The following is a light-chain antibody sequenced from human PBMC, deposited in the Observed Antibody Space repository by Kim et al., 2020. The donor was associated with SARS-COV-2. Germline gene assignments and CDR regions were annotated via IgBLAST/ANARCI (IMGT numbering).Light chain of an antibody. CDR3: QQHNSYPLT. CDR2: AAS. CDR1: QGISSY. Sequence: DIQLTQSPSFLSASVGDRVTITCRASQGISSYLAWYQQKPGKAPKFLIYAASTLQSGVPSRFSGSGSGTEFTLTISSLQPEDFATYYCQQHNSYPLTFGGGTKLEI. J-gene: IGKJ4*01. V-gene: IGKV1-9*01.